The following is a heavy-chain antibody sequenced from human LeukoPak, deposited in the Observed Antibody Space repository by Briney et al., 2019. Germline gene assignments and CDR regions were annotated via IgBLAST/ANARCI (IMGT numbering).Heavy chain of an antibody. CDR2: ITRNGRTI. J-gene: IGHJ4*02. Sequence: GGSLRLSCSAAGFTFSNYAMHWVRQAPGKGLEYISAITRNGRTIYYADSVRVRFTISRDNSKNTLYLQMNSLRPEDTAVYYCVKELTGTDFAVGCFDYWGQGTLVTVSS. CDR1: GFTFSNYA. CDR3: VKELTGTDFAVGCFDY. V-gene: IGHV3-64D*06. D-gene: IGHD3-3*01.